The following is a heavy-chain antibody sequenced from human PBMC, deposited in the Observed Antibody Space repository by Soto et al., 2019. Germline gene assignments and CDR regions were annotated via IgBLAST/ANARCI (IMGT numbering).Heavy chain of an antibody. CDR2: IFSNDEK. J-gene: IGHJ6*02. CDR3: VRSDREGNYYYGMDV. V-gene: IGHV2-26*01. Sequence: QVTLKESGPVLVKPTETLTLTCTVSGFSLSNARMGVSWIRQPPGKALEWLAHIFSNDEKSYSTSLKSRLTISKDTSKSQVVLTMTNMGPVDTATYYCVRSDREGNYYYGMDVWGQGTTVTVSS. CDR1: GFSLSNARMG. D-gene: IGHD3-10*01.